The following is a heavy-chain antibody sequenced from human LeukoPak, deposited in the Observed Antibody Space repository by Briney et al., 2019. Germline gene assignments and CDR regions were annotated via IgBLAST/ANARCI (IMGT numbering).Heavy chain of an antibody. D-gene: IGHD3-10*02. J-gene: IGHJ6*04. CDR3: AELGITMIGGV. CDR1: GFTFSSYN. Sequence: GGSLRLACAASGFTFSSYNMNWVRQAPGKGLEWVSGINWNGGSTGYADSVKGRFTISRDNAKNSLYLQMNSLRAEDTAVYYCAELGITMIGGVWGKGTTVTISS. CDR2: INWNGGST. V-gene: IGHV3-20*04.